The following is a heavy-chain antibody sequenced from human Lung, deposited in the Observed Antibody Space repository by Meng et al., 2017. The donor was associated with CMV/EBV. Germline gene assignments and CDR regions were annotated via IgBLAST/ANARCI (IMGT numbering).Heavy chain of an antibody. J-gene: IGHJ5*02. CDR1: SGSSASYY. V-gene: IGHV4-61*01. CDR2: VYCGGGT. D-gene: IGHD2-2*01. CDR3: ARGTGYCSSTSCYPFDP. Sequence: SGSSASYYWSWIRQPPGKGLEWSAYVYCGGGTNYNPSLKSRVTISVDTSKNQFSLKLSSVTAADTAVYYCARGTGYCSSTSCYPFDPWGQGTLVTVSS.